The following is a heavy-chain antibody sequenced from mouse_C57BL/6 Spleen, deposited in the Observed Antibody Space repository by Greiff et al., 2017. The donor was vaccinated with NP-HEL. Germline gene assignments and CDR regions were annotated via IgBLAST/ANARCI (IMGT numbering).Heavy chain of an antibody. V-gene: IGHV1-59*01. Sequence: VQLQQPGAELVRPGTSVKLSCKASGYTFTSYWMHWVKQRPGQGLEWIGVIDPSDSYTNYNQKFKGKATLTVDTSSSTAYMQLSSLTSEDSAVYYCARSVNWDYWGQGTTLTVSS. CDR2: IDPSDSYT. CDR3: ARSVNWDY. D-gene: IGHD4-1*02. CDR1: GYTFTSYW. J-gene: IGHJ2*01.